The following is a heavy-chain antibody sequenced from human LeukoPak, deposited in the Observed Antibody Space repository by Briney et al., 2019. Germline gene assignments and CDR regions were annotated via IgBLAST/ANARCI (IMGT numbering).Heavy chain of an antibody. CDR2: INHSGST. J-gene: IGHJ4*02. Sequence: SETLSLTCAVYGGSFSGYYWSWIRQPPGKGLEWIGEINHSGSTNYNPSLKSRVTISVDTSKNQFSLKLSSVTAADTAVYYCARARGSSSPSSHFDYWGQGTLVTVSS. V-gene: IGHV4-34*01. D-gene: IGHD6-6*01. CDR3: ARARGSSSPSSHFDY. CDR1: GGSFSGYY.